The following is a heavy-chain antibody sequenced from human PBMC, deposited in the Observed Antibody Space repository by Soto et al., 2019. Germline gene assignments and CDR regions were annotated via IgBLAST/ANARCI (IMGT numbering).Heavy chain of an antibody. CDR3: ARRLSAIEGFDY. CDR2: IYPGDSDT. D-gene: IGHD2-21*01. V-gene: IGHV5-51*01. CDR1: GYSFTTSW. J-gene: IGHJ4*02. Sequence: GESLKISCQGSGYSFTTSWIGWVRQMPGKGLEWMGLIYPGDSDTRYSPSFQGQVTITVDKSINTAYLQWSGLKASDTAIYYCARRLSAIEGFDYWGQGTVVTVSS.